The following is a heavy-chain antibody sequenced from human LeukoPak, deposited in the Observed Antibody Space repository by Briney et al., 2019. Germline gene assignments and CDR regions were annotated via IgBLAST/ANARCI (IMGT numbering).Heavy chain of an antibody. V-gene: IGHV4-61*01. CDR1: SASVNSGSSY. D-gene: IGHD4-17*01. CDR2: IYYSGST. J-gene: IGHJ4*02. Sequence: SETLSLTCTVSSASVNSGSSYWSWIRQPPGKGPEWIGNIYYSGSTHYNPSLKSRVTMSLDTSKNEFSLKLSSLTAADTAMYSCARENRGQTYGSLLDYWGQGTLVTVSS. CDR3: ARENRGQTYGSLLDY.